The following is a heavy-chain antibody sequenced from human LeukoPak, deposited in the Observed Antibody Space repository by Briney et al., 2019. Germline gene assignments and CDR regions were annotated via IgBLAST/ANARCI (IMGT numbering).Heavy chain of an antibody. V-gene: IGHV3-7*01. J-gene: IGHJ6*03. CDR1: GFTFSSFW. D-gene: IGHD3-3*01. CDR2: IKQDGSED. CDR3: AREADYVFWSGYGSYYYYYYMDV. Sequence: SGGSLRLSCAASGFTFSSFWMSWVRQAPGKGLEWVADIKQDGSEDYHVDSVKGRFTISRDNAKNSLYRQMNSLRAEDTAVYYCAREADYVFWSGYGSYYYYYYMDVWGKGTTVTVSS.